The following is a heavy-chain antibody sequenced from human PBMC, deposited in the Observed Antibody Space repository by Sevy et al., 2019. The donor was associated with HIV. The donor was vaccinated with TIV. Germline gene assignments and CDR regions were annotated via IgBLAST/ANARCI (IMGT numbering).Heavy chain of an antibody. Sequence: GGSLRLSCAASGFTFSSYSMNWVRQAPGKGLEWVSSISSSSSYIYYADSVKGRFTISRDNAKNSLYLQMNSLRAEDTAGYYCARDNLVVYAIRAFDIWGQGTMVTVSS. CDR2: ISSSSSYI. D-gene: IGHD2-8*02. J-gene: IGHJ3*02. CDR1: GFTFSSYS. V-gene: IGHV3-21*01. CDR3: ARDNLVVYAIRAFDI.